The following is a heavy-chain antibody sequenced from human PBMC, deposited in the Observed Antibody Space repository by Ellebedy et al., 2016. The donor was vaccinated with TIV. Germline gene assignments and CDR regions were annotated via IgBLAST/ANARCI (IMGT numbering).Heavy chain of an antibody. D-gene: IGHD2-15*01. V-gene: IGHV3-15*01. J-gene: IGHJ4*02. CDR1: GLTFDNAW. CDR3: TTGVCSGGSCPFDF. Sequence: PGGSLRLSCAASGLTFDNAWLSWVSQPPGKGLEWVGRIKSKTDTGRANYAAPLKGRFTISRDDSKNTLYLQMDSLETEDTAVYCCTTGVCSGGSCPFDFWGQGSLFTVSS. CDR2: IKSKTDTGRA.